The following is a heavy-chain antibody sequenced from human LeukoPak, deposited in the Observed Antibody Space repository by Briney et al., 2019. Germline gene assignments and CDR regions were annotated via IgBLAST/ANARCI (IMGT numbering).Heavy chain of an antibody. CDR2: ISGSGGST. V-gene: IGHV3-23*01. D-gene: IGHD5-18*01. CDR3: AREALGYSYGYDAFDI. Sequence: GGSLRLSCAASGFTFSSYGMTWVRQAPGKGLEWVSAISGSGGSTYYADSVKGRFTISRDNAKNTLYLQMNSLRAEDTAVYYCAREALGYSYGYDAFDIWGQGTMVTVSS. J-gene: IGHJ3*02. CDR1: GFTFSSYG.